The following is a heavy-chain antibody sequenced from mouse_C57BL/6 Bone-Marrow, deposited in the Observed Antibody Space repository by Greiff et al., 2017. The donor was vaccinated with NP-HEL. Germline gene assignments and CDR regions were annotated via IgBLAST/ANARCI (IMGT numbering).Heavy chain of an antibody. CDR2: IYPGDGDT. CDR3: ARSGGNWAWFAD. CDR1: GYAFSSSW. Sequence: VQGVESGPELVKPGASVKISCKASGYAFSSSWMNWVKQRPGKGLEWIGRIYPGDGDTNYNGKFKGKATLTADKSSSTAYMQLSSLTSEDSAVYFCARSGGNWAWFADWGQGTLVTAAA. V-gene: IGHV1-82*01. J-gene: IGHJ3*01. D-gene: IGHD4-1*01.